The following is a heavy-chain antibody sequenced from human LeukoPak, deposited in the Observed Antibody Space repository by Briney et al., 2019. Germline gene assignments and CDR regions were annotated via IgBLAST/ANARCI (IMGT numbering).Heavy chain of an antibody. J-gene: IGHJ4*02. CDR2: IKSKTDGGTT. D-gene: IGHD3-10*01. CDR3: TTDSRITMVSSLDY. V-gene: IGHV3-15*01. Sequence: GGSLRLSCAASGFTFSNAWMSWVRQAPGKGLEWVGRIKSKTDGGTTDYAAPVKGRFTISRDDSKNTLYLQMNSLKTEDTAVYYCTTDSRITMVSSLDYWGQGTLVTVSS. CDR1: GFTFSNAW.